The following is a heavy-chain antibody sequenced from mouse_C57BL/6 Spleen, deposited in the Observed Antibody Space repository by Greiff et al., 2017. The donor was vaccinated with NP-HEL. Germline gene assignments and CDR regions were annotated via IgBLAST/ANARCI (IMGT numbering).Heavy chain of an antibody. CDR1: GFTFSDYG. CDR3: ARRAYYSNYVYWYFDV. Sequence: EVMLVESGGGLVKPGGSLKLSCAASGFTFSDYGMHWVRQAPEKGLEWVAYISSGSSTIYYADTVKGRFTISRDNAKNTLFLQMTSLRSEDTAMYYCARRAYYSNYVYWYFDVWGTGTTVTVSS. CDR2: ISSGSSTI. D-gene: IGHD2-5*01. J-gene: IGHJ1*03. V-gene: IGHV5-17*01.